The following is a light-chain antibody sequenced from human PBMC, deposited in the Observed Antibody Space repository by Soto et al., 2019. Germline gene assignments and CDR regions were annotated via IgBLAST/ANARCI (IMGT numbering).Light chain of an antibody. Sequence: EIVLTQSPGTLSLSPGERATLSCRASQSVSSSSLAWYQQKPGQAPRLLIYGASNRATGIPDRFSGRGSGTDFTLTISRLEPEDFAVYYCQQYGSSGTFGQGTKGDI. CDR1: QSVSSSS. J-gene: IGKJ1*01. V-gene: IGKV3-20*01. CDR3: QQYGSSGT. CDR2: GAS.